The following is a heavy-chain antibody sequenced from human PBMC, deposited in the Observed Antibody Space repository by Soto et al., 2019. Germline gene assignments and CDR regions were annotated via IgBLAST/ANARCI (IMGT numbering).Heavy chain of an antibody. Sequence: ASVKVSCKASGYTFTSYDINWVRQATGQGLEWMGWMNPNSGNTGYAQKFQGRVTMTRNTSISTAYMELSSLRSEDTAVYYCARSRGGYCSSTSCHTLYYFDYWGQGTLVNVSS. J-gene: IGHJ4*02. D-gene: IGHD2-2*01. CDR1: GYTFTSYD. V-gene: IGHV1-8*01. CDR3: ARSRGGYCSSTSCHTLYYFDY. CDR2: MNPNSGNT.